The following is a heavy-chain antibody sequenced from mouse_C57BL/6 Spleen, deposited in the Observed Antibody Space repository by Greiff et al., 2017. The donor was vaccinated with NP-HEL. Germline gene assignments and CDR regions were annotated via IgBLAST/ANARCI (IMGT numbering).Heavy chain of an antibody. J-gene: IGHJ4*01. CDR3: TRDKGFNYYGSSFYAMDY. V-gene: IGHV5-9-1*02. Sequence: EVQLVESGEGLVKPGGSLKLSCAASGFTFSSYAMSWVRQTPEKRLEWVAYISSGGDYIYYADTVKGRFTISRDNARNTLYLQMSSLKSEDTAMYYCTRDKGFNYYGSSFYAMDYWGQGTSVTVSS. D-gene: IGHD1-1*01. CDR1: GFTFSSYA. CDR2: ISSGGDYI.